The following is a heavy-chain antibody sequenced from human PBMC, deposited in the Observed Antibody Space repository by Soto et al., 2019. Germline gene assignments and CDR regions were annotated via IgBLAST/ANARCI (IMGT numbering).Heavy chain of an antibody. CDR3: ARDLWVEPELYYYGMDV. V-gene: IGHV4-30-4*01. CDR1: GDSISSADYY. J-gene: IGHJ6*02. D-gene: IGHD1-1*01. Sequence: LSLTCTVSGDSISSADYYWSWIRQTPGKGLEWIGHIFYSGTTYYNPSLKSRLTISVDTSKNHFSLRLTSVTAADTAVYYCARDLWVEPELYYYGMDVWGQGTTVTVS. CDR2: IFYSGTT.